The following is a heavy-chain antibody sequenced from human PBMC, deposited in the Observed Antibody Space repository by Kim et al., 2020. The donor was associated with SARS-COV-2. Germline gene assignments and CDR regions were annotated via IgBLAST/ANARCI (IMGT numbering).Heavy chain of an antibody. CDR3: ARRRNYYFDY. J-gene: IGHJ4*02. Sequence: STNSTTSPKRRVTISVDKSKNQFSLKLSSVTAADTAVYYCARRRNYYFDYWGQGTLVTVSS. CDR2: ST. V-gene: IGHV4-4*02.